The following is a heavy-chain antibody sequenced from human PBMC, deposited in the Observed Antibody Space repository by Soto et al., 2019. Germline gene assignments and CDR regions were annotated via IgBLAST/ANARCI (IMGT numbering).Heavy chain of an antibody. D-gene: IGHD6-19*01. J-gene: IGHJ4*02. CDR3: ARPDRTRSWLVLDY. V-gene: IGHV4-59*08. CDR1: GGSISSYY. Sequence: PSETLSLTCTVSGGSISSYYWSLIRQPPGKGLEWIGYIYYSGSTNYNPSLKSRVTISVDTSKNQFSLKLSSVTAADTAVYYCARPDRTRSWLVLDYWGQGTLVTVSS. CDR2: IYYSGST.